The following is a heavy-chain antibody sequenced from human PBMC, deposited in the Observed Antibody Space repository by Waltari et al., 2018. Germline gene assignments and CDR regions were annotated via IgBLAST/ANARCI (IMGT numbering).Heavy chain of an antibody. D-gene: IGHD3-3*01. CDR2: IDPNNGGT. V-gene: IGHV1-2*02. CDR3: ARSDDFWSGYPYYFDY. Sequence: QVQLVQSGAEVKKPGASVKVSCKASGYTFSGHYIHWGRQDPGQGLEWMGWIDPNNGGTTFAQNFQGRVTMARDTSISTAYMELSRLKSDDTAVYYCARSDDFWSGYPYYFDYWGQGALVTVSS. J-gene: IGHJ4*02. CDR1: GYTFSGHY.